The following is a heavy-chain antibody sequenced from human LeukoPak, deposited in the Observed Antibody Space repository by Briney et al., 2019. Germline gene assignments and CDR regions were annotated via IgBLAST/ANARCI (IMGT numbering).Heavy chain of an antibody. D-gene: IGHD1-20*01. CDR3: ARGLGDNSRAFDI. CDR2: IWYDGSNK. Sequence: GRSLRLSCAASGFTFSSYGMHWVRQAPGKGLEWVAVIWYDGSNKYYADSVKGRFTISRDNSKNTLYLQMNSLRAEDTAVYYCARGLGDNSRAFDIWGQGTMVTVSS. J-gene: IGHJ3*02. CDR1: GFTFSSYG. V-gene: IGHV3-33*01.